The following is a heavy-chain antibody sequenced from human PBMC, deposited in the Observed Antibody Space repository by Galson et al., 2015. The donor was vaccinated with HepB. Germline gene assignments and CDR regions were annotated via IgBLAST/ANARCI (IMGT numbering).Heavy chain of an antibody. CDR1: GGSISSSSYY. J-gene: IGHJ6*02. CDR2: IYYSGST. CDR3: ARHVGEQLVVAYYGMDV. D-gene: IGHD6-6*01. V-gene: IGHV4-39*01. Sequence: ETLSLTCTVSGGSISSSSYYWGWIRQPPGKGLEWIGSIYYSGSTYYNPSLKSRVTISVDTSKNQFSLKLSSVTAADTAVYYCARHVGEQLVVAYYGMDVWGQGTTVTVSS.